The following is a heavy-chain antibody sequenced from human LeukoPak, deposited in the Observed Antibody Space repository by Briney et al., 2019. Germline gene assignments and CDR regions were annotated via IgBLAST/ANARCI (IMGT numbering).Heavy chain of an antibody. Sequence: GASVKVSCKASGYTFTSYSISWVRQAPGQGLEWMGWISAYNGNTNFAQKLQGRVTMTTDTSTSTAYMELRSLRSDDTAVYYCARDRYCSGGSCYYGWFDPWGQGTLVTVSS. CDR2: ISAYNGNT. V-gene: IGHV1-18*01. CDR3: ARDRYCSGGSCYYGWFDP. J-gene: IGHJ5*02. CDR1: GYTFTSYS. D-gene: IGHD2-15*01.